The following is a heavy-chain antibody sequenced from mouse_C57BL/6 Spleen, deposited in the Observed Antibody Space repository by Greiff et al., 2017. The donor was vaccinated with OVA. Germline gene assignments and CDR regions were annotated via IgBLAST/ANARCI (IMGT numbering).Heavy chain of an antibody. V-gene: IGHV1-82*01. D-gene: IGHD1-1*01. CDR1: GYAFSSSW. J-gene: IGHJ2*01. Sequence: VQLQQSGPELVKPGASVKISCKASGYAFSSSWMNWMKQRPGKGLEWIGRIYPGDGDTNYNGKFKGKATLTADKSSSTAYMQLSSLTSEDSAVYFCARDGSSLYYFDYWGQGTTLTVSS. CDR3: ARDGSSLYYFDY. CDR2: IYPGDGDT.